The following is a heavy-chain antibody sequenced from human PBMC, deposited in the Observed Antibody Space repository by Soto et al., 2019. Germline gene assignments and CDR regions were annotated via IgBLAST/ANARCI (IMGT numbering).Heavy chain of an antibody. V-gene: IGHV3-23*01. J-gene: IGHJ1*01. Sequence: GGSLRLSCAASGFTFSSYAMSWVRQAPGKGLEWVSAISGSGGSTYYADSVKGRFTISRDNSKNTLYLQMNSLRAEDTAVYYCAKIMNDYGDYDVYFQHWGQGTLVTVSS. CDR2: ISGSGGST. D-gene: IGHD4-17*01. CDR1: GFTFSSYA. CDR3: AKIMNDYGDYDVYFQH.